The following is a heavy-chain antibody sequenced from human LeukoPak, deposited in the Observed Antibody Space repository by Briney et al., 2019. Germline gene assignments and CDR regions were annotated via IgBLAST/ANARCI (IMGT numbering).Heavy chain of an antibody. CDR2: IYTSGST. V-gene: IGHV4-4*07. Sequence: SETLSLTCTVSSGSISSYYWSWIRQPAGKGLEWIGRIYTSGSTNYNPSLKSRVTMSVDTSKNQFSLKLSSVTAADTAVYYCARDRLYCSSTSCSAWFDPWGQGTLVTVSS. J-gene: IGHJ5*02. CDR1: SGSISSYY. D-gene: IGHD2-2*01. CDR3: ARDRLYCSSTSCSAWFDP.